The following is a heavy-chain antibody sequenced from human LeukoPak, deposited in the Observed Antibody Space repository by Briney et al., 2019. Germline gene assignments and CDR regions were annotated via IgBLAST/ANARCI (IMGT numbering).Heavy chain of an antibody. CDR2: IYPSRST. V-gene: IGHV4-61*02. CDR1: GGSISSGSYY. D-gene: IGHD3-10*01. CDR3: ARLRHYGSGSYPMTGNWFDP. J-gene: IGHJ5*02. Sequence: SQTLSLTCTVSGGSISSGSYYWNRIRQPAGKGLEWIGRIYPSRSTNYNPSLKSRVTISVDTSKNQFSLKVRSVTAADTAVYYCARLRHYGSGSYPMTGNWFDPWSQGTLVSVSS.